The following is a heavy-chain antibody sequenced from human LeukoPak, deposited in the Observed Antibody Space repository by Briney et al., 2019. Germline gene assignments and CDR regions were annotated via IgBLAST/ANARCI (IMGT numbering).Heavy chain of an antibody. Sequence: SGTLSLTCAVSGGSITSSNWWSWVRQPPGKGLEWIGEIYHTGSTNYNPSLKSRVTISVDKSKNQFSLKLNSVTAADTAVYFCRHDHGGNSYGFDIWGQGTMVT. CDR1: GGSITSSNW. CDR3: RHDHGGNSYGFDI. CDR2: IYHTGST. V-gene: IGHV4-4*02. D-gene: IGHD4-23*01. J-gene: IGHJ3*02.